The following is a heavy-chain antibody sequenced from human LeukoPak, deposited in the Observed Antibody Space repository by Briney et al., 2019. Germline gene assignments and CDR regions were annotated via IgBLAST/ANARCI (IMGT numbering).Heavy chain of an antibody. J-gene: IGHJ5*02. CDR3: AKDRSAVAGTGTLVVFDP. V-gene: IGHV3-23*01. CDR1: GFTFSSYA. CDR2: ISGSGGST. Sequence: SGGSLRLSCAASGFTFSSYAMSWVRQAPGKGLEWVSAISGSGGSTYYADSVKGRFTVSRDNSKNTLYLQMNSLRAEDTAVYYCAKDRSAVAGTGTLVVFDPWGQGTLVTVSS. D-gene: IGHD6-19*01.